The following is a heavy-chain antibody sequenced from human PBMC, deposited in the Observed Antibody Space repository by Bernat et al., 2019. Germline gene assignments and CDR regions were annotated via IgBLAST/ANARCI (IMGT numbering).Heavy chain of an antibody. V-gene: IGHV4-30-4*01. CDR2: IYYSGTT. CDR1: VGSISSGVYY. Sequence: QVQLQESGPGLLKPSQTLSLPCTFSVGSISSGVYYWSWIRQPPGKGLEWIGYIYYSGTTYYNPSLKSRLTISVDTSKNQFSLKLSSVTATDTAVYYCAILDLGYCTSTSCYYYGMDVWGQGTTVTVSS. D-gene: IGHD2-2*01. CDR3: AILDLGYCTSTSCYYYGMDV. J-gene: IGHJ6*02.